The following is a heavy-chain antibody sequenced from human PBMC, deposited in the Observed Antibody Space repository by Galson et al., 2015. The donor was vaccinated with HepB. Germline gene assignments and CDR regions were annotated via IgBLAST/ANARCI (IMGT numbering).Heavy chain of an antibody. Sequence: SLRLSCAASGFTFSSYAMSWVRQAPGKGLEWVSAIRSNGDSTYYADSVKGRFTISRDNSKNTLYLQMNSLRGEDTAVYYCAKKGYCDGGSCYGFDTWGQGTLVTVAS. J-gene: IGHJ5*02. CDR1: GFTFSSYA. D-gene: IGHD2-15*01. CDR3: AKKGYCDGGSCYGFDT. CDR2: IRSNGDST. V-gene: IGHV3-23*01.